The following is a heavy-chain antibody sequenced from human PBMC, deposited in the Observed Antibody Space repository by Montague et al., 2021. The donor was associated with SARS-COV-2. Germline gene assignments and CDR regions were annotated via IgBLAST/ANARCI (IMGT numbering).Heavy chain of an antibody. Sequence: TLSLTCTVSGGSISRGGYYWSWIRQHPGKGLEWIGYIYYSGSTYYNTSLKSRVTISVDTSKNQFSLKLSSVTAADTAVYYCARVQGITMIVVVIGAFDIWGKGTMVTVFS. V-gene: IGHV4-31*03. D-gene: IGHD3-22*01. CDR2: IYYSGST. CDR1: GGSISRGGYY. CDR3: ARVQGITMIVVVIGAFDI. J-gene: IGHJ3*02.